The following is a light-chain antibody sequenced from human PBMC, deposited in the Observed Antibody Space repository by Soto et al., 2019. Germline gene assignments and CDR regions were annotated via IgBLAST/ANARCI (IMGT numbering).Light chain of an antibody. Sequence: QSVLTQPASVSGTPGQRVTISCSGSSSNIGSNAISWYQQLPGTAPKLLIYIDNQRPSGVPDRFSGSQSGTSASLAISGLQSEDEADYYCAAWDDSLSGVIFGGGTKLTVL. CDR3: AAWDDSLSGVI. J-gene: IGLJ2*01. CDR1: SSNIGSNA. V-gene: IGLV1-44*01. CDR2: IDN.